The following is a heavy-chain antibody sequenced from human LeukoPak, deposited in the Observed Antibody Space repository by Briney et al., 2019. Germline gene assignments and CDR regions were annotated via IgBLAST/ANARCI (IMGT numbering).Heavy chain of an antibody. CDR3: SFKQKTAYEILTGRGVAWFDP. CDR2: IRHDGTNK. CDR1: GFSFSSSG. J-gene: IGHJ5*02. D-gene: IGHD3-9*01. V-gene: IGHV3-30*02. Sequence: GGSLRLCCAASGFSFSSSGMHWIRQAPGKDLEWVAFIRHDGTNKYYADSVKGRFTISRDNSKNTLYLQMNSLRAEDTAVYYFSFKQKTAYEILTGRGVAWFDPWGQGTLVTVSS.